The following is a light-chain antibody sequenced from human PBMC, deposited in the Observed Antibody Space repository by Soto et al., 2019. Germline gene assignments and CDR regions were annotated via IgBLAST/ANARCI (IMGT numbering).Light chain of an antibody. V-gene: IGLV2-8*01. Sequence: QSVLTQPPSASGSPGQSVTISCIGTSSDVGNYNYVSWYQRHPGKAPKLMIYEVSKRPSGVPDRFSGSKSGNTASLTVSGLQTDDEADYYCSSYAGSNNYVFGTGTKVTVL. J-gene: IGLJ1*01. CDR3: SSYAGSNNYV. CDR1: SSDVGNYNY. CDR2: EVS.